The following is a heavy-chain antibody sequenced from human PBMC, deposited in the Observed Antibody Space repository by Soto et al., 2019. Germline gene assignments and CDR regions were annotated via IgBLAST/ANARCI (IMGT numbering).Heavy chain of an antibody. CDR1: GGNFSSYA. Sequence: QAQLVQSGAELKKPGSSVKVSCKASGGNFSSYAISWLRQAPGQGLEWMGGIVPLFGTTNYAQKFKGRLMITADESTTTAYKDLSRLRFEDTAVYYGARAGGFSSYNWVDHWGQGSQGSV. V-gene: IGHV1-69*01. D-gene: IGHD2-8*02. CDR2: IVPLFGTT. CDR3: ARAGGFSSYNWVDH. J-gene: IGHJ5*02.